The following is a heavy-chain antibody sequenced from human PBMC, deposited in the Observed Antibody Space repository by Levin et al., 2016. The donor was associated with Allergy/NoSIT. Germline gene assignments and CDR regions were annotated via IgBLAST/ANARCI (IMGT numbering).Heavy chain of an antibody. J-gene: IGHJ5*02. V-gene: IGHV3-49*02. CDR3: PTSFLPSCWILYLPFDP. D-gene: IGHD3-3*01. Sequence: WIRQPPGKGLECEDFMGAKPSGGTTEYAASVKGRLVVSRVDSKTIGHLQMSRLRTEDTALYYCPTSFLPSCWILYLPFDPWGQGTLVTVSS. CDR2: MGAKPSGGTT.